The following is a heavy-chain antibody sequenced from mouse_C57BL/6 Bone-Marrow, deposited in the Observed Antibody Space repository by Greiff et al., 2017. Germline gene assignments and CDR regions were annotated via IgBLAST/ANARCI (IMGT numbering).Heavy chain of an antibody. V-gene: IGHV5-6*02. CDR3: ARRPFAY. CDR1: GFTFSSYG. Sequence: EVKLQESGGDLVKPGGSLKLSCAASGFTFSSYGMPWVRQTPDKRLEWVATISSGGSYTYYPDSVKGRFTISRDNAKNTLYLQMSSLKSEDTAMYYCARRPFAYWGQGTLVTVSA. J-gene: IGHJ3*01. CDR2: ISSGGSYT.